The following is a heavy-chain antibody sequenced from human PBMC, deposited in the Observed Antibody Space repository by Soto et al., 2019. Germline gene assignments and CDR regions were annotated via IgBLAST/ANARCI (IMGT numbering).Heavy chain of an antibody. J-gene: IGHJ4*02. CDR1: GGSISSYY. V-gene: IGHV4-59*12. D-gene: IGHD2-8*02. Sequence: LSLTCTVSGGSISSYYWSWIRQPPGKELQYIGYIYYSGSTNYNPSLKSRVTISDDTSTNQFSLTLTSVTAADTAVYYCARDKITGLFDYWGQGTLVTVSS. CDR2: IYYSGST. CDR3: ARDKITGLFDY.